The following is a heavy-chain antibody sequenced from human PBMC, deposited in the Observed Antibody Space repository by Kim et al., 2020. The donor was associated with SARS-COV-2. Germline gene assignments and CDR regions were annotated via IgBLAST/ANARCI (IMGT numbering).Heavy chain of an antibody. CDR3: LAEIGCRSFDY. CDR1: GFTFSAHA. CDR2: IAYDGSHI. Sequence: GGSLRLFCAASGFTFSAHALHWVRQAPGKGLEWVALIAYDGSHIYYPDSVKGRFIISRDNTKNTLYLQMNSLRPEDTAAYYCLAEIGCRSFDYWCQGNL. J-gene: IGHJ4*02. D-gene: IGHD3-10*01. V-gene: IGHV3-30*04.